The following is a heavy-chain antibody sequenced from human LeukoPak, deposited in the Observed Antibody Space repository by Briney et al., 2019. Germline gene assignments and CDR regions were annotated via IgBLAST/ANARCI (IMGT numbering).Heavy chain of an antibody. D-gene: IGHD6-25*01. CDR1: GGSISSHY. CDR2: IYFSGYT. J-gene: IGHJ6*03. Sequence: SETLSLTCTVSGGSISSHYWSWIRQPPGKGLEWIGYIYFSGYTNYNPSLKSRVTISVDTSKNQFSLKVSSVTAADTAVYYCARNERRAQKDTYYGYYYYMDVWGKGTTVTVSS. CDR3: ARNERRAQKDTYYGYYYYMDV. V-gene: IGHV4-59*11.